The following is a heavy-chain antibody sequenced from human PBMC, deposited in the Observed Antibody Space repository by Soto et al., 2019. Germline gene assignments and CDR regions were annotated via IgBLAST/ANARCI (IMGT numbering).Heavy chain of an antibody. V-gene: IGHV3-23*01. J-gene: IGHJ4*02. Sequence: EVQLLESGGDLIQPGGSLRLSCAASGFTFSNYAMSWVRQAPGKGLEWVSIISGSGDNTYFADSVKGRFTISRDNSTHTLYQQLNSLRAEATAVYYCAKGREWFPPPTFDYWGQVTLVTVSS. CDR3: AKGREWFPPPTFDY. CDR2: ISGSGDNT. CDR1: GFTFSNYA. D-gene: IGHD3-3*01.